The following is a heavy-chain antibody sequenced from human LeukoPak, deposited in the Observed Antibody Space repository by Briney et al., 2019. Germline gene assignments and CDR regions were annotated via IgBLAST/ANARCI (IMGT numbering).Heavy chain of an antibody. CDR2: IKQDGTEA. CDR1: RFTFSSYW. CDR3: AKEKYYYDSSGYFQH. Sequence: GGSLRLSCAVSRFTFSSYWLSWVRQAPGKGLGWVANIKQDGTEAYYVDSVKGRFTISRDNSKNTLYLQMNSLRAEDTAVYYCAKEKYYYDSSGYFQHWGQGTLVTVSS. V-gene: IGHV3-7*01. J-gene: IGHJ1*01. D-gene: IGHD3-22*01.